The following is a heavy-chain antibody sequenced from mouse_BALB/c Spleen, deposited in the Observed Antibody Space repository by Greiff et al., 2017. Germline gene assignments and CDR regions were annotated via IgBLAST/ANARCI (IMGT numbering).Heavy chain of an antibody. D-gene: IGHD4-1*01. Sequence: QVQLKQSGPELVKPGASVRISCKASGYTFTSYYIHWVKQRPGQGLEWIGWIYPGNVNTKYNEKFKGKATLTADKSSSTAYMQLSSLTSEDSAVYFCVTGTYFDYWGQGTTLTVSS. V-gene: IGHV1S56*01. CDR1: GYTFTSYY. CDR3: VTGTYFDY. CDR2: IYPGNVNT. J-gene: IGHJ2*01.